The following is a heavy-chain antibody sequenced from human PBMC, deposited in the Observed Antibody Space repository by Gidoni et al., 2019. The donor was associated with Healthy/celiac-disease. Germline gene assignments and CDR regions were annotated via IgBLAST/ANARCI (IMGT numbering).Heavy chain of an antibody. D-gene: IGHD3-16*02. Sequence: EVQLVESGGGLVKPGGSLRLSCAASGFTFSNAWMSWVRQAPGKGLEWVGRIKSKTDGGTTDYAAPVKGRFTISRDDSKNTLYLQMNSLKTEDTAVYYCTLRTFGGVIYSQIDYWGQGTLVTVSS. CDR2: IKSKTDGGTT. CDR3: TLRTFGGVIYSQIDY. V-gene: IGHV3-15*01. CDR1: GFTFSNAW. J-gene: IGHJ4*02.